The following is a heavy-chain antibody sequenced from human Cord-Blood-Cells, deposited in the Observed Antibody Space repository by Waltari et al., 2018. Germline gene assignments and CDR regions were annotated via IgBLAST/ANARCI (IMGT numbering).Heavy chain of an antibody. D-gene: IGHD6-13*01. CDR2: INHSGST. J-gene: IGHJ4*02. V-gene: IGHV4-34*01. CDR3: ARGAAAGNHDY. CDR1: GGSFSGDY. Sequence: QVQLQQWGAGLLKPSETLSLTCAVYGGSFSGDYWNWIRQPPGKGREWFGEINHSGSTNYNPSLKSRVTISVDTSKNQFSLKLSSVTAADTAVYYCARGAAAGNHDYWGQGTLVTVSS.